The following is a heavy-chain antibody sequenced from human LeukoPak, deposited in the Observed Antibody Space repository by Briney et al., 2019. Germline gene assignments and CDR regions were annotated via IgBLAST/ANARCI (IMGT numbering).Heavy chain of an antibody. CDR1: GGTFSSYA. J-gene: IGHJ4*02. CDR3: ARVRRLVIDDYFDY. V-gene: IGHV1-69*06. D-gene: IGHD3-9*01. CDR2: IIPIFGTA. Sequence: SVKVSCKASGGTFSSYAISWVRQAPGQGLEWMGGIIPIFGTANYAQKFQGRVTVTADKSTSTAYMELSSLRSEDTAVYYCARVRRLVIDDYFDYWGQGTLVTVSS.